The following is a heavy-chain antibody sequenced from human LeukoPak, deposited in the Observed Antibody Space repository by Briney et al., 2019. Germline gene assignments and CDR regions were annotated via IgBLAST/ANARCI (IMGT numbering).Heavy chain of an antibody. CDR2: IYHSGTT. D-gene: IGHD3-10*01. CDR3: AANSADEYTLGSSYKV. J-gene: IGHJ4*02. Sequence: SETLSLTCTVSGYSISSGYYWGWIRQPPGKGLEWIGSIYHSGTTYYNPSLKSRVTISADTSKNQISLKLNSLTPADTALYYCAANSADEYTLGSSYKVWGQGTLVTVSS. V-gene: IGHV4-38-2*02. CDR1: GYSISSGYY.